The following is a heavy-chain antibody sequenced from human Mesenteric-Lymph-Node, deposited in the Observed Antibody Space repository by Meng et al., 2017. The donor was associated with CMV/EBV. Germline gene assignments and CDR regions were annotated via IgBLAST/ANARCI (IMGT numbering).Heavy chain of an antibody. CDR1: GFTISSYA. CDR3: ARDDYSNIDGMDV. Sequence: GGSLRLSCAAAGFTISSYAMSWVRQAPGKGLEWVSTLAFSSGNTYYADSVKGRFTISRDNAKNSLYLQMNSLRAEDTAVYYCARDDYSNIDGMDVWGQGTTVTVSS. J-gene: IGHJ6*02. CDR2: LAFSSGNT. V-gene: IGHV3-23*01. D-gene: IGHD4-11*01.